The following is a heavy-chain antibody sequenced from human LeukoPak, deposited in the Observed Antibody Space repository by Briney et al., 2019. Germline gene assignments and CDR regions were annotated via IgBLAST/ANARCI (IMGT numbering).Heavy chain of an antibody. V-gene: IGHV4-34*01. J-gene: IGHJ4*02. CDR3: ARAHNWKYGTFDH. CDR1: GGSFSGYY. Sequence: SETLSLTCAVYGGSFSGYYWSWIRQPPGKGLEWIGEINHSGSTNYNPSLKSRVTISVDTSKNQFSLKLSSVTAADTAVYYCARAHNWKYGTFDHWGQGTLVTVSS. D-gene: IGHD1-7*01. CDR2: INHSGST.